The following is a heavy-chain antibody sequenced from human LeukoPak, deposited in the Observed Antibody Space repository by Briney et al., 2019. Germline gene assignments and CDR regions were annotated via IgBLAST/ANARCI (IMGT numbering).Heavy chain of an antibody. CDR2: ISGSGGST. CDR1: GFTFSSYA. J-gene: IGHJ4*02. Sequence: GGSLRLSCAASGFTFSSYAMSWVRQAPGKGLEWVSAISGSGGSTYYADSVKGRFTISRDNSKNTLYLQMNSLRAEDTAVYYCARGGRGYHRPYYFDYWGQETLVTVSS. CDR3: ARGGRGYHRPYYFDY. D-gene: IGHD3-3*01. V-gene: IGHV3-23*01.